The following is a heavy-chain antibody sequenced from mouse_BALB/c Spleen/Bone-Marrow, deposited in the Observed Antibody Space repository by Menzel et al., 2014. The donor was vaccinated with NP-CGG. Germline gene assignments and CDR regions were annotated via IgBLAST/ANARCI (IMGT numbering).Heavy chain of an antibody. CDR2: INPYNGGT. D-gene: IGHD1-1*01. Sequence: EVQLQQSGPELVKPGASMKISCKASGYSFTGYTMNWVRQSHGKNLEWIGLINPYNGGTSYNQKFKGKATLTVDKSSSTAYMELLSLTSEDSAVYYCARVYYGSSTYYFDYWGQGTSLTVSS. V-gene: IGHV1-26*01. J-gene: IGHJ2*02. CDR1: GYSFTGYT. CDR3: ARVYYGSSTYYFDY.